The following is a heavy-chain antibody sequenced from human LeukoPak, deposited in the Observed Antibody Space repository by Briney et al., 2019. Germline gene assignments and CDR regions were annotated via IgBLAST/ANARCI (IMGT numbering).Heavy chain of an antibody. J-gene: IGHJ4*02. CDR1: GYTFTGYY. D-gene: IGHD5-18*01. CDR3: ARLPWIQLWSFDY. Sequence: ASVKVSCKASGYTFTGYYMHWVRQAPGQGLEWMGWINPNSGGTNYAQKFQGRVTMTRDTSISTAYMELSRLRSDDTAVYYCARLPWIQLWSFDYWGQGTLVTVSS. V-gene: IGHV1-2*02. CDR2: INPNSGGT.